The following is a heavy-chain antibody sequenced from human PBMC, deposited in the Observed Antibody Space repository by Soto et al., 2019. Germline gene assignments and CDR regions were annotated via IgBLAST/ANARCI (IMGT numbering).Heavy chain of an antibody. D-gene: IGHD6-13*01. V-gene: IGHV4-34*01. J-gene: IGHJ6*02. CDR1: GGSFSGYY. CDR3: ARPRPGQQQLVQGYYYGMDV. CDR2: INHSGST. Sequence: TLSLTCAVYGGSFSGYYWSWIRQPPGKGLEWIGEINHSGSTNYNPSLKSRVTIPVDTSKNQFSLKLSSVTAADTAVYYCARPRPGQQQLVQGYYYGMDVWGQGPTVTVSS.